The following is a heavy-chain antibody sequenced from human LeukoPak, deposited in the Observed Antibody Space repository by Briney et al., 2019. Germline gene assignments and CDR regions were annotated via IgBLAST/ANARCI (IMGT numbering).Heavy chain of an antibody. D-gene: IGHD2-8*01. CDR2: IYYSGST. CDR1: GGSIGSGGYY. V-gene: IGHV4-31*03. Sequence: SETLSLTCTVSGGSIGSGGYYWSWIRQHPGKGLEWIGYIYYSGSTYYNPSLKSRVTISVDTSKNQFSLKLSSVTAADTAVYYCARVQYCTNGVCGPETNKYNWFDPWGQGTLVTVSS. CDR3: ARVQYCTNGVCGPETNKYNWFDP. J-gene: IGHJ5*02.